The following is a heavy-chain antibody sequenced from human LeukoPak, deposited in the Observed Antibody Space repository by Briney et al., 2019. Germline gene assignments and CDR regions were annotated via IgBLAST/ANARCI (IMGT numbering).Heavy chain of an antibody. V-gene: IGHV4-4*07. J-gene: IGHJ4*02. CDR1: GGSISSYY. CDR2: IYTSGST. Sequence: SETLSLTCTVSGGSISSYYWSWIRQPAGKGLEWIGRIYTSGSTNYNPSLKSRVTISVDKSKNQFSLKLSSVTAADTAVYYCARDGAASSGPDYWGQGTLVTVSS. CDR3: ARDGAASSGPDY. D-gene: IGHD6-19*01.